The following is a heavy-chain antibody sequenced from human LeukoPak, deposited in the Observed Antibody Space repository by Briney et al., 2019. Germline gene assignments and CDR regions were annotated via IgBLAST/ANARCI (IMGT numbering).Heavy chain of an antibody. V-gene: IGHV1-69*05. J-gene: IGHJ3*02. CDR2: IIPIFGTA. CDR1: GGTFSSYA. CDR3: ASLAVAGRIIDAFDI. D-gene: IGHD6-19*01. Sequence: SVKVSCKASGGTFSSYAISWVRQAPGQGLEWMGGIIPIFGTANYAQKFQGRVTITTDESTSTAYMELSSLRSEDTAVYYCASLAVAGRIIDAFDIWGQGTMVAVSS.